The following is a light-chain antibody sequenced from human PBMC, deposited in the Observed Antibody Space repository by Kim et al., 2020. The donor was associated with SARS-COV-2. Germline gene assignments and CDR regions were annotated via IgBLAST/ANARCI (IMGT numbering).Light chain of an antibody. Sequence: AIRMTQSPSSFSASTGDRVTITCRASQVSYLAWYQQKPGKAPKLLIYAASTLQSGVPSRFSGSGSGTDFTLTISCLQSEDFATYYCQQYYSYPFTFGQGTRLEIK. J-gene: IGKJ5*01. CDR1: QVSY. CDR2: AAS. V-gene: IGKV1-8*01. CDR3: QQYYSYPFT.